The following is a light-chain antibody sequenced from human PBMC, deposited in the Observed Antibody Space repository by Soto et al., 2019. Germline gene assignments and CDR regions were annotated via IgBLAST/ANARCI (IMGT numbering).Light chain of an antibody. CDR2: DAS. Sequence: DIMMTQYPATLYLSPGERATLSCRASQSVGKYLVWYQQKPGQAPRLLIYDASNRATGIPARFSGSGSGTEFTLTISSLQSEDFAVYYCQQYNYWPPITFGHGRRLEIK. V-gene: IGKV3D-15*01. CDR3: QQYNYWPPIT. CDR1: QSVGKY. J-gene: IGKJ5*01.